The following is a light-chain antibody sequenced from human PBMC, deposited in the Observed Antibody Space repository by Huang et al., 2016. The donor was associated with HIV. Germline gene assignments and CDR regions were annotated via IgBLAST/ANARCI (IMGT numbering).Light chain of an antibody. J-gene: IGKJ4*01. CDR2: AAS. Sequence: EIVLTQSPASLALSPGERATLSCRASQSVRNYLAWYQQKPGQAPRLLIFAASNRATHIPARFSGSGSGTDFTLTISSLEPEDFAVYYCQQRYNWPLTFGGGTKVEIK. V-gene: IGKV3-11*01. CDR1: QSVRNY. CDR3: QQRYNWPLT.